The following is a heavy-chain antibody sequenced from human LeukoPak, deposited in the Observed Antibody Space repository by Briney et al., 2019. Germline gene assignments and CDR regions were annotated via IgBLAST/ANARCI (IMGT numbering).Heavy chain of an antibody. V-gene: IGHV3-74*01. Sequence: PGGSPRLSCAASGFTFSTYWMHWVRQAPGKGPVWVSRINAHGSSTNYADSVKGRFTISRDNAKNTVYLQMNSLSAEDTAMYYCTFSSYGDHIGVDAFDMWGQGTMVTVSS. CDR3: TFSSYGDHIGVDAFDM. J-gene: IGHJ3*02. CDR2: INAHGSST. CDR1: GFTFSTYW. D-gene: IGHD4-17*01.